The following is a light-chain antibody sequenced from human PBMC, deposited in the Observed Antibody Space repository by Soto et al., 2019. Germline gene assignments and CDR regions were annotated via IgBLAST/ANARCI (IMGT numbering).Light chain of an antibody. Sequence: QTVVTQKPSLTVSPGGTVTLTCASSTGAVTSGYYPNWFQQKPGQAPRALIYNTSNKHSWTPARFSGSLLGGKAALTLSGVQPEDEAEYYCLLYYGGAPVFGGGTKLTVL. CDR2: NTS. CDR1: TGAVTSGYY. J-gene: IGLJ3*02. CDR3: LLYYGGAPV. V-gene: IGLV7-43*01.